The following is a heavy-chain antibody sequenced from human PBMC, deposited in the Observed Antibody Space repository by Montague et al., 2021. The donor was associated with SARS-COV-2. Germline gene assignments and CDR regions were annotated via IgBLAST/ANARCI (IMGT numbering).Heavy chain of an antibody. CDR3: ARAPPYSGFDS. D-gene: IGHD2-21*01. V-gene: IGHV4-59*12. CDR1: GDSISHYY. Sequence: SETLSLTCTVSGDSISHYYWGWIRQPPGRGLEWIAHFSNNGDTRYSPSLKSRVTISTDTSKNQFYLMMASVTTADTAVYFCARAPPYSGFDSWGQGTLVAVSS. J-gene: IGHJ4*01. CDR2: FSNNGDT.